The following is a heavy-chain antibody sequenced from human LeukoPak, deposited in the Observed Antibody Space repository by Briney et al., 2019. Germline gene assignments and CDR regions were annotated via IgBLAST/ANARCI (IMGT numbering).Heavy chain of an antibody. CDR1: GGSISTYY. CDR2: ISYTVTS. Sequence: SETLSLTCTVSGGSISTYYWSWIRQSPGKGLEWIGYISYTVTSNYNPSLKSRVTISVDTSKNQFSLKLSSVTAADTAVYYCARGRDGYNFGYWGQGTLVTVSS. D-gene: IGHD5-24*01. CDR3: ARGRDGYNFGY. V-gene: IGHV4-59*01. J-gene: IGHJ4*02.